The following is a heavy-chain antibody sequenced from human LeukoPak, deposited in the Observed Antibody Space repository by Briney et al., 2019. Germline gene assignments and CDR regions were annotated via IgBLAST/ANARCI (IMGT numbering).Heavy chain of an antibody. D-gene: IGHD4-17*01. CDR2: MYPGDSDT. J-gene: IGHJ4*02. Sequence: GESLKISCKGSGYTFTNYWIGWVRQMPGKGLEWRGIMYPGDSDTRYSPSFQGQVTISADKSISTAYLQWSSLKASDTAMYYCARGDYGDFRVFYTLFDYWGQGTLVTVSS. V-gene: IGHV5-51*01. CDR3: ARGDYGDFRVFYTLFDY. CDR1: GYTFTNYW.